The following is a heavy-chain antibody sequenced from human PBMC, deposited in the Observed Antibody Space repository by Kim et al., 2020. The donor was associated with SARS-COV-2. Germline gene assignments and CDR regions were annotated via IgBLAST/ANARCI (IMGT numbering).Heavy chain of an antibody. V-gene: IGHV4-39*07. J-gene: IGHJ4*02. Sequence: SETLSLTCTVSGGSISSSSYYWGWIRQPPGKGLEWIGSIYYSGSTYYNPSLKSRVTISVDTSKNQFSLKLSSVTAADTAVYYCARDGIVGAAPADYWGQGTMVTVSS. CDR2: IYYSGST. D-gene: IGHD1-26*01. CDR3: ARDGIVGAAPADY. CDR1: GGSISSSSYY.